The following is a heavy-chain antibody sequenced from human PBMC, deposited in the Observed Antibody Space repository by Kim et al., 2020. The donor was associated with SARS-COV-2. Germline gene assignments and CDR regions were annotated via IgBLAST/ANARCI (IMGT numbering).Heavy chain of an antibody. CDR1: GGSISSSSYY. CDR2: IYYSGST. D-gene: IGHD3-22*01. V-gene: IGHV4-39*07. CDR3: ARGVRDSSGYYKYFQH. Sequence: SETLSLTCTVSGGSISSSSYYWGWIRQPPGKGLEWIGSIYYSGSTYYNPSLKSRVTISVDTSKNQFSLKLSSVTVADTAVYYCARGVRDSSGYYKYFQHWGQGTLVTVSS. J-gene: IGHJ1*01.